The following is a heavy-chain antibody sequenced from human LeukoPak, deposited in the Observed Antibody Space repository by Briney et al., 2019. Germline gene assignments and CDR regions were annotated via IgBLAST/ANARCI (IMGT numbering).Heavy chain of an antibody. D-gene: IGHD2-15*01. CDR2: ISHTGSLI. J-gene: IGHJ1*01. V-gene: IGHV3-48*03. Sequence: PGGSLRLSCAASGFTSTPSELNWVRQAPGKGLEWISYISHTGSLIYYADSVKGRFTISRDNAKNFLYLQMNSLRVEDTGIYYCSCYCSEGTCYGYFHHWGQGTLVSVSS. CDR1: GFTSTPSE. CDR3: SCYCSEGTCYGYFHH.